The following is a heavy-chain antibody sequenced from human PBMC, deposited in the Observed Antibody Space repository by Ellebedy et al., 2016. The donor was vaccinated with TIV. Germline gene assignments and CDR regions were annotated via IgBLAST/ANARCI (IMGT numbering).Heavy chain of an antibody. CDR3: ARATSIGDYVYY. D-gene: IGHD2/OR15-2a*01. Sequence: GESLKISCAASGFTFSSYWMSWVRQAPGKGLEWVANIKQDGSEKDCVDSVKGRFTISRDNAKNSLYLQMNSLRAEDTAVYYCARATSIGDYVYYWGQGTLVTVSS. CDR2: IKQDGSEK. V-gene: IGHV3-7*04. J-gene: IGHJ4*02. CDR1: GFTFSSYW.